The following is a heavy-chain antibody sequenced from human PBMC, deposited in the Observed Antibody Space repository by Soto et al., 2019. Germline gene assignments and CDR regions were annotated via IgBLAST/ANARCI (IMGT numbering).Heavy chain of an antibody. V-gene: IGHV3-48*02. CDR2: ISSSSSTI. D-gene: IGHD1-26*01. Sequence: QTGGSLRLSCAASGFTFSSYSMNWVRQAPGKGLEWVSYISSSSSTIYYADSVKGRFTISRDNAKNSLYLQMNSLRDEDTAVYYCARDNYWRWLLRKEDTTPSFDYWGQGTLVTVSS. CDR1: GFTFSSYS. CDR3: ARDNYWRWLLRKEDTTPSFDY. J-gene: IGHJ4*02.